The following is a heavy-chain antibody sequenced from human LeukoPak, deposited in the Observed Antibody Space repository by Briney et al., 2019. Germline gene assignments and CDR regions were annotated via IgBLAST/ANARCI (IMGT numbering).Heavy chain of an antibody. D-gene: IGHD3-22*01. J-gene: IGHJ5*02. CDR3: ARHAGAYYYDSSGLFGFDP. CDR1: GGSFSGYY. CDR2: INHSGST. Sequence: PSETLSLTCAVYGGSFSGYYWSWIRQPPGKGLEWIGEINHSGSTNYNPSLKSRVTISVDTSENQFSLKLSSVTAADTAVYYCARHAGAYYYDSSGLFGFDPWGQGTLVTVSS. V-gene: IGHV4-34*01.